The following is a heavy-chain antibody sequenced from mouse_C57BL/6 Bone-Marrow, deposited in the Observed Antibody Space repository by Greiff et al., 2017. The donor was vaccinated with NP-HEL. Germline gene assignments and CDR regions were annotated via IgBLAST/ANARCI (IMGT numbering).Heavy chain of an antibody. Sequence: VQLQQSGAELARPGASVKLSCKASGYTFTSYGISWVKQRTGQGLEWIGEIYPRSGNTYYNEKFKGKATLTADKSSSTAYMELRSLTSEDSAVCFCARGYYGSIFGFAYWGQGTLVTVSA. CDR3: ARGYYGSIFGFAY. CDR2: IYPRSGNT. J-gene: IGHJ3*01. V-gene: IGHV1-81*01. CDR1: GYTFTSYG. D-gene: IGHD1-1*01.